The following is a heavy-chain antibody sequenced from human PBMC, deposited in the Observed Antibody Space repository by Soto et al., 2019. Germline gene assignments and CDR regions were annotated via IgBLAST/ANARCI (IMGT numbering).Heavy chain of an antibody. CDR1: GFTFSSYA. CDR2: ISGSGGST. J-gene: IGHJ6*02. CDR3: AKGGYSSSSPVYGMDV. Sequence: PGGSLRLSCGASGFTFSSYAMSWVRQAPGKGLEWVSAISGSGGSTYYADSVKGRFTISRDNSKNTLYLQMNSLRAEDTAVYYCAKGGYSSSSPVYGMDVWGQGTTVTVSS. V-gene: IGHV3-23*01. D-gene: IGHD6-6*01.